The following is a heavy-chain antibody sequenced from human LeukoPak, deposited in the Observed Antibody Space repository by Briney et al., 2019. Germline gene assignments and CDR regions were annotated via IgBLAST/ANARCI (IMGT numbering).Heavy chain of an antibody. Sequence: SETLSLTCTVSGGSISSGSYYWSWIRQPAGKGLEWIGRIYTSGSTNYNPSLKSRVTISVDMSKNQFSLKLSSVPAADTAVYYCAGMSAGYSSGWYLGYYFDYWGQGTLVTVSS. J-gene: IGHJ4*02. D-gene: IGHD6-19*01. CDR2: IYTSGST. CDR3: AGMSAGYSSGWYLGYYFDY. V-gene: IGHV4-61*02. CDR1: GGSISSGSYY.